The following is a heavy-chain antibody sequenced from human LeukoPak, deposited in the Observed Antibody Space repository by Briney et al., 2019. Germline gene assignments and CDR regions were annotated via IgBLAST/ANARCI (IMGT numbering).Heavy chain of an antibody. J-gene: IGHJ4*02. Sequence: PGGSLRLSCAASGFTFSNAWMSWVRQAPGKGLEWVGRIKSKTDGGTTDYAAPVKGRFTISRDDSKNTLYLQMNSLKTEDTAVYHCTAVVVIAAFCDYWGQGTLVTVSS. V-gene: IGHV3-15*01. CDR3: TAVVVIAAFCDY. CDR2: IKSKTDGGTT. CDR1: GFTFSNAW. D-gene: IGHD2-15*01.